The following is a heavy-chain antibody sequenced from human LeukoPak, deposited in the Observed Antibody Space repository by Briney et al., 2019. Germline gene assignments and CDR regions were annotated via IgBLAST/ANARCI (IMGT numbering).Heavy chain of an antibody. Sequence: GGSLRLSCAASGFTFGSYGMHWVRQAPGKGLEWVAVISYDGSNKYYADSVKGRFTISRDNSKNTLYLQMNSLRAEDTAVYYCAKASQRWLQLYYFDYWGQGTLVTVSS. V-gene: IGHV3-30*18. J-gene: IGHJ4*02. CDR2: ISYDGSNK. CDR1: GFTFGSYG. D-gene: IGHD5-24*01. CDR3: AKASQRWLQLYYFDY.